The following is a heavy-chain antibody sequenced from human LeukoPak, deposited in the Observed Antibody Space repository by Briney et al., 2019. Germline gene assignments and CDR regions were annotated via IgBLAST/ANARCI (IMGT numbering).Heavy chain of an antibody. D-gene: IGHD6-19*01. CDR3: AKQPSALAGTYDY. V-gene: IGHV3-23*01. Sequence: TGGSLRLSCTASGFTFSSSAMSWVRQPPGKGLEWVSAISGGGGGTYYADSVKGRFTISRDNSKNTLYLQMNSLRAEDTAVYYCAKQPSALAGTYDYWGQGTLVTVSS. CDR1: GFTFSSSA. J-gene: IGHJ4*02. CDR2: ISGGGGGT.